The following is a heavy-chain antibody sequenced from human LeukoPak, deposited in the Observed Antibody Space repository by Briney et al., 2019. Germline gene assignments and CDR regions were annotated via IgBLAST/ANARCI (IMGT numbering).Heavy chain of an antibody. CDR2: ISAYNGNT. D-gene: IGHD6-6*01. CDR1: GYTFTSYG. J-gene: IGHJ6*02. V-gene: IGHV1-18*01. Sequence: ASVKVSCKASGYTFTSYGTSWVRQAPGQGLEWMGWISAYNGNTNYAQKLQGRVTMTTDTSTSTAYMELRSLRSDDTAVYYCARDTPIQFSSSSHYYYGMDVWGQGTTVTVSS. CDR3: ARDTPIQFSSSSHYYYGMDV.